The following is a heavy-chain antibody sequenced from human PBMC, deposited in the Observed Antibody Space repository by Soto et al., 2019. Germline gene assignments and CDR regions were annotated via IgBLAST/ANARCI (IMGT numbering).Heavy chain of an antibody. CDR1: GYTFTSYT. CDR3: ARSSGSFYTLGH. CDR2: INIAKGNT. V-gene: IGHV1-3*04. D-gene: IGHD3-10*01. J-gene: IGHJ4*02. Sequence: GQLVQSGAEVKKPGASVKVSCKASGYTFTSYTMHWVRQAPGQRPEWMGWINIAKGNTQYSQKLQGRVTFTRDTSARTAYMELSTLRSDDTAVYYCARSSGSFYTLGHWGQGTLVTVSS.